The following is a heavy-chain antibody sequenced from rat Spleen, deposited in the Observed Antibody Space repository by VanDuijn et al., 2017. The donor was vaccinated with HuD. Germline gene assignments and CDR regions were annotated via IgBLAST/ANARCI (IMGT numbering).Heavy chain of an antibody. J-gene: IGHJ2*01. CDR1: GFSLTDYS. Sequence: VQLKESGPGLVQPSQTLSLTCTVSGFSLTDYSVHWVRQPPGKGLEWMGVMWSGGSTAYNSALKSRLSISRDTSKSQVFLKINSLQTEDTAIYYCARDFYDGSYPHYWGQGVMVTVSS. CDR3: ARDFYDGSYPHY. CDR2: MWSGGST. V-gene: IGHV2S63*01. D-gene: IGHD1-12*02.